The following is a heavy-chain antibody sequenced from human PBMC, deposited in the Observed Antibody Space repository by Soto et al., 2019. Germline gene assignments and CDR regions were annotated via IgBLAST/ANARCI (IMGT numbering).Heavy chain of an antibody. Sequence: QVQLVQSGAEVKKPGASVKVSCKASGYTFTSYGISWVRQAPGQGLEWMGWISAYNGNTKYAQKFQGRVTMTTDTPTRTHYMGLRRLRSDDTAVYYCARGTTVEKGSDWGQGTLVTVPS. CDR1: GYTFTSYG. V-gene: IGHV1-18*01. J-gene: IGHJ4*02. CDR3: ARGTTVEKGSD. CDR2: ISAYNGNT. D-gene: IGHD4-17*01.